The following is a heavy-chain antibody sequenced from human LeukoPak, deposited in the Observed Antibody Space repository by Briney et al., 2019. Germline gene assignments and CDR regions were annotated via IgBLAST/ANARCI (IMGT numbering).Heavy chain of an antibody. D-gene: IGHD2-15*01. V-gene: IGHV4-59*01. J-gene: IGHJ6*02. CDR3: ARDAGYCSGGSCHFYGMDV. Sequence: SETLSLTCTVSGGSISSYYWSWIRQPPGKGLEWIGYIYYSGSTNYNPSLKSRVTISVDMSKNQFSLKLSSVTAADTAVYYCARDAGYCSGGSCHFYGMDVWGQGTTVTVSS. CDR1: GGSISSYY. CDR2: IYYSGST.